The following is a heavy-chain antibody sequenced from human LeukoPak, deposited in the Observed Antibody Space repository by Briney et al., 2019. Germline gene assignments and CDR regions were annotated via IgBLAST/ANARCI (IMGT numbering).Heavy chain of an antibody. CDR1: GFAFRSYS. CDR3: ASLSGAFSYGYVTY. D-gene: IGHD5-18*01. CDR2: ISSISNYI. Sequence: PGGSLRLSCAASGFAFRSYSMIWVRQAPGKGLEWVSFISSISNYIYYADSVKGRFTISRDNAKNSLFLQMDSLRAEDTALYYCASLSGAFSYGYVTYWGQGTLVTVSS. J-gene: IGHJ4*02. V-gene: IGHV3-21*06.